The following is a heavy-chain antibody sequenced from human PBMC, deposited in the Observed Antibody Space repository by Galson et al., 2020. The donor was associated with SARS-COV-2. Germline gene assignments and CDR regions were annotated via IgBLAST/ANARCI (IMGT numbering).Heavy chain of an antibody. D-gene: IGHD4-17*01. CDR2: INHSGST. CDR1: GGSFSGYY. J-gene: IGHJ6*02. CDR3: ARAPTVTTSLPNYYYYYGMDV. V-gene: IGHV4-34*01. Sequence: SETLSLTCAVYGGSFSGYYWSWIRQPPGKGLEWIGEINHSGSTNYNPSLKSRVTISVDTSKNQFSLKLSTVTAADTDVYYCARAPTVTTSLPNYYYYYGMDVWGQGTTVTVSS.